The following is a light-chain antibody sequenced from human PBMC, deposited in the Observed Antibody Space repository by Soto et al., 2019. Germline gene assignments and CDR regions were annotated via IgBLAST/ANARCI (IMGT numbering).Light chain of an antibody. CDR3: LQHNTCPLS. V-gene: IGKV1-17*03. CDR2: GAS. Sequence: DIQMTQSPSAMSASHGDRVTITCRASQAISHYLAWFHQRPGKVPKRLIYGASTLESGVPSRFSGSGSGTEFTLTISGLQPEDFGTYYCLQHNTCPLSFGGGTKVDIK. CDR1: QAISHY. J-gene: IGKJ4*01.